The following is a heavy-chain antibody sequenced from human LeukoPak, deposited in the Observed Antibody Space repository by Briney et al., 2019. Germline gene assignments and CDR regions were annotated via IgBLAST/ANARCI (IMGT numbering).Heavy chain of an antibody. CDR1: GFTFSSFA. V-gene: IGHV3-23*01. CDR2: ITGSGSGA. D-gene: IGHD1-7*01. J-gene: IGHJ4*02. Sequence: GGSLRLSCAASGFTFSSFAINWVRQAPGKGLEWVSVITGSGSGADYADSVKGRFTISRDNSKNTLYLQMNSLRAEDTAVYYCAKGRLSGTTFFDYWGQGTLVTVSS. CDR3: AKGRLSGTTFFDY.